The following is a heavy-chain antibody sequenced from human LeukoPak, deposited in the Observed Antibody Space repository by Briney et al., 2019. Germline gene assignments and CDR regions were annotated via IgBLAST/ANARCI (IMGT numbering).Heavy chain of an antibody. D-gene: IGHD3-22*01. V-gene: IGHV3-23*01. CDR1: GFTFSSNA. Sequence: GGSLRLSCAASGFTFSSNAMSWVRQAPGKGLEWVSSISRSGGSTYYADSVKGRFTISRDNSKDMLYLQMNSLRAADTAVYYCAKIPDYYDSNYWGQGTLVTVSS. J-gene: IGHJ4*02. CDR2: ISRSGGST. CDR3: AKIPDYYDSNY.